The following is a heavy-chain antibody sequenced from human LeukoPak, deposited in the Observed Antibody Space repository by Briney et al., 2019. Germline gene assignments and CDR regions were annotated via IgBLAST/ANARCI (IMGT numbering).Heavy chain of an antibody. CDR1: GFMFPDYA. Sequence: GGCLRLSCAAPGFMFPDYALHWVRQAPGKGLWCVSLISGDGGSTFYADSVKGRFTISRDNSKNSLYLQMNSLRSDDTALYYCARESESSGWYDYWGQGTLVTVSS. CDR3: ARESESSGWYDY. J-gene: IGHJ4*02. D-gene: IGHD6-19*01. V-gene: IGHV3-43*02. CDR2: ISGDGGST.